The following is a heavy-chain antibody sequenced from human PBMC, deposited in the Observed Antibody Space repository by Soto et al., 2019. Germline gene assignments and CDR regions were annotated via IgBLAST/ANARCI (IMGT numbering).Heavy chain of an antibody. Sequence: QVQLVQSGAEVKKPGASVKVSCEGSGYTFIDYYMHWVRQAPGQGFEWMGRISPKSGGTNYAQKFQGRVTMTWDTSRNTAYMELSSLMSEDTAVYYCARPPGYISDWYDFDLWGQGTLVTVSS. J-gene: IGHJ4*02. CDR3: ARPPGYISDWYDFDL. V-gene: IGHV1-2*02. CDR1: GYTFIDYY. D-gene: IGHD6-19*01. CDR2: ISPKSGGT.